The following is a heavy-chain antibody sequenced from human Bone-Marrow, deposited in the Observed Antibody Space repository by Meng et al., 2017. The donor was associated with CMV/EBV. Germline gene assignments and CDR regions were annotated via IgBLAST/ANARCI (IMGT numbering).Heavy chain of an antibody. CDR3: ARDMDWEGSWSGRSFDY. CDR2: ISSSRSYI. Sequence: GESLKIFFSGSGFTFSSYSMNWVRQAPGKGLEWVAYISSSRSYIYYVDSVKGRFTISRDNAKNSLYLQMNSLRAEDAAVYYCARDMDWEGSWSGRSFDYCGQGTLVTVSS. J-gene: IGHJ4*02. D-gene: IGHD6-13*01. CDR1: GFTFSSYS. V-gene: IGHV3-21*01.